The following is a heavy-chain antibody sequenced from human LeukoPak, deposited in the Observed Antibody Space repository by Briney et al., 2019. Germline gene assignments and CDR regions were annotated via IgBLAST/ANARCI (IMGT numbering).Heavy chain of an antibody. CDR1: GFTFKTFS. D-gene: IGHD1-26*01. J-gene: IGHJ4*02. Sequence: GGSLRLSCVASGFTFKTFSMAWVRQAPGKGLEWVSSISSNGNHIDYADSVKGRFSVSRDNAKNSFYLQMNNLRADDTATYYCAREKSLIVGFMYFDKWGQGTVVTVSS. CDR2: ISSNGNHI. CDR3: AREKSLIVGFMYFDK. V-gene: IGHV3-21*01.